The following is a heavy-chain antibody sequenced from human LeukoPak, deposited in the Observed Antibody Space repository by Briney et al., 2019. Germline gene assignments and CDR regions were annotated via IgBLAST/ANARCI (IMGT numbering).Heavy chain of an antibody. Sequence: GGSLRLSCAASGSTFSSQALSWVRQAPGKGLEWVSSFTGSDGNIHYADSVKGRFTPSRDSSKETMYLQMISLRADDTATYYCAAGGGNTFNPWGQGILVTVSS. J-gene: IGHJ5*02. CDR3: AAGGGNTFNP. CDR2: FTGSDGNI. V-gene: IGHV3-23*01. D-gene: IGHD1/OR15-1a*01. CDR1: GSTFSSQA.